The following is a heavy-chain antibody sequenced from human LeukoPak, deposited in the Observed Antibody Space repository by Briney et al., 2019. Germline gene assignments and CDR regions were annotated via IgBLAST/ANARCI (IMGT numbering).Heavy chain of an antibody. CDR1: GFTFSSYW. CDR3: ARASSRFGNYFDY. CDR2: IKTDGSQI. D-gene: IGHD3-10*01. V-gene: IGHV3-7*01. J-gene: IGHJ4*02. Sequence: GGSLRLSCAASGFTFSSYWMSWVRQAPGKGLEWVANIKTDGSQIYYVDSVKGRFTISRDNAKNSLYLQMNSLRAGDTAVYYCARASSRFGNYFDYWGQGTLVTVSS.